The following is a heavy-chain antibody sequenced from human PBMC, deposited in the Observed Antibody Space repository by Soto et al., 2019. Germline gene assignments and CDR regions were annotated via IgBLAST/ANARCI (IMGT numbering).Heavy chain of an antibody. CDR1: GFTFRSFA. J-gene: IGHJ4*02. V-gene: IGHV3-23*01. CDR2: ITGSGGST. D-gene: IGHD2-2*01. Sequence: HPGGSLRLSCVASGFTFRSFAMSWVRQAPGKGLEWVSGITGSGGSTYSADSVKGRFTISRDNAKNTVFLQMNSLRAEDTAVYYCARGRSSDDILEAWGQETLVTVSS. CDR3: ARGRSSDDILEA.